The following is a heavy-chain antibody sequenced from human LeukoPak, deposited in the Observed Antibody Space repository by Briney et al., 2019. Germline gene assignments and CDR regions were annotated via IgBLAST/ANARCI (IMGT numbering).Heavy chain of an antibody. V-gene: IGHV1-18*01. CDR1: GYTFTSYA. Sequence: ASVKVSCKASGYTFTSYAISWVRQAPGQGLEWMGWISTYNGNTNYAHKLQGRVTMTTDTSTSTAYMELSSLRSEDTAVYYCATPGPDWGDAFDIWGQGTMVTVSS. CDR3: ATPGPDWGDAFDI. J-gene: IGHJ3*02. CDR2: ISTYNGNT. D-gene: IGHD3/OR15-3a*01.